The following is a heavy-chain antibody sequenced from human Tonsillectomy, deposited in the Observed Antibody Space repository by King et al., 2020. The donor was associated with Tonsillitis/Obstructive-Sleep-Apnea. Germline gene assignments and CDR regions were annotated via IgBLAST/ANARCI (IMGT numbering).Heavy chain of an antibody. V-gene: IGHV3-9*01. CDR1: GFTFDDYA. CDR3: VKGYTGYDSWFDS. CDR2: INWNSGSI. J-gene: IGHJ5*01. Sequence: VQLVESGGGLVQPGRSLRLSCAASGFTFDDYAMHWVRQAPGKGLEWVSGINWNSGSIGYADSVKGRFTISRDNGQNSLYLQMNSLRAEGTALYYCVKGYTGYDSWFDSWGQGTLVTVSS. D-gene: IGHD3-22*01.